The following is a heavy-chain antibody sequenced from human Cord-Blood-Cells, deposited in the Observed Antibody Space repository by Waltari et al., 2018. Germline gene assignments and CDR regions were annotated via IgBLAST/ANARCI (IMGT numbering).Heavy chain of an antibody. V-gene: IGHV4-34*01. CDR1: GGSFSGCY. D-gene: IGHD1-26*01. Sequence: QLQLQQWGAGLLKPSETLSLTCAVYGGSFSGCYWLWIRQPPGKGLEWIWEINHSGSTNYNPSLKSRVTISVDTSKNQFSLKLSSVTAADTAVYYCARDGGGRAFDIWGQGTMVTDSS. J-gene: IGHJ3*02. CDR3: ARDGGGRAFDI. CDR2: INHSGST.